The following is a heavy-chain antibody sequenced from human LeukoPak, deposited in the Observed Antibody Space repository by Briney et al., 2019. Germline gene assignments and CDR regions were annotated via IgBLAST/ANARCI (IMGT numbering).Heavy chain of an antibody. CDR1: GFTFSSYG. V-gene: IGHV3-30*02. CDR3: AKVISYYYDSSGYYYGGGAADY. J-gene: IGHJ4*02. CDR2: IRYDGSNK. Sequence: GGSLRLSCAASGFTFSSYGMHWVRQAPGKGLEWVAFIRYDGSNKYYADSVKGRFTISRDNSKNTLYLQMNSLRAEDTAVYYCAKVISYYYDSSGYYYGGGAADYWGQGTLVTVSS. D-gene: IGHD3-22*01.